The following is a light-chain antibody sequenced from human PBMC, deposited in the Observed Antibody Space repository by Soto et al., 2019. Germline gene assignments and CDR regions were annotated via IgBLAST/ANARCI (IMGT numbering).Light chain of an antibody. J-gene: IGKJ1*01. Sequence: EIVLTQSPGTLSLSPGERATLSCRASHSVTSNYLAWYQPKPGQAPWLLIYGASSRDTGIPDRFNCRGSGTDFTLTISRLEPEDFGVYYCQQYGSSPVTFGQGTKVEIK. CDR2: GAS. CDR3: QQYGSSPVT. CDR1: HSVTSNY. V-gene: IGKV3-20*01.